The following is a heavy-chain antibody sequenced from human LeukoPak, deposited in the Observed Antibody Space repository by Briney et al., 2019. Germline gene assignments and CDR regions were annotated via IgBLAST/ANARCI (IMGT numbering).Heavy chain of an antibody. D-gene: IGHD6-13*01. CDR1: GYSISSGYY. J-gene: IGHJ4*02. CDR3: AALGSSWYSDY. CDR2: IYHSGST. V-gene: IGHV4-38-2*02. Sequence: SETLSLTCTVSGYSISSGYYWGWIRQPPGKGLERIGTIYHSGSTYYNPSLESRVTISVDTSKNQFSLKLSSVTAADTAVYYCAALGSSWYSDYWGQGTLVTVSS.